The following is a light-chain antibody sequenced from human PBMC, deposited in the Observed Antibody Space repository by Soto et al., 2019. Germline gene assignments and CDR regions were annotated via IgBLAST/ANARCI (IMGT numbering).Light chain of an antibody. V-gene: IGKV3-20*01. CDR1: QSVSSSF. CDR2: GPS. J-gene: IGKJ4*01. CDR3: HQYGSSPPLT. Sequence: VLTQSPGTLSLSPGERATLSCRASQSVSSSFLAWYQQKPGQAPRILIYGPSTRDTGIPDRFSGSGSGTDFTLTISRLEPEYFAVYYCHQYGSSPPLTFGGGTKVEIK.